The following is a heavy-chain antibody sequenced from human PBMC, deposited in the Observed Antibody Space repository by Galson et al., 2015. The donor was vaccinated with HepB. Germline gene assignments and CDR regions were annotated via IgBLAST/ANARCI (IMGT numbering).Heavy chain of an antibody. Sequence: SLRLSCAASGFNVSTNYMTWVRQAPGRGLEWVSVIYRGDSTYYTDSVKGRFTISRDNSKNTLHLQMNSLRVEDTAVYYCARDILVGATPGRGYYGLDVWGQGTTVSVSS. J-gene: IGHJ6*02. V-gene: IGHV3-53*01. CDR1: GFNVSTNY. CDR3: ARDILVGATPGRGYYGLDV. CDR2: IYRGDST. D-gene: IGHD1-26*01.